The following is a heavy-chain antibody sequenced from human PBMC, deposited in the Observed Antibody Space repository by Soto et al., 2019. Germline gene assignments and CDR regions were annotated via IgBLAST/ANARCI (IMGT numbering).Heavy chain of an antibody. CDR1: GYTFTSYA. CDR2: INAGNGNT. V-gene: IGHV1-3*01. J-gene: IGHJ4*02. D-gene: IGHD4-17*01. Sequence: QVQLVQSGAEVKKPGASVKVSCKASGYTFTSYAMHWVRQAPGQRLEWMGWINAGNGNTKYSQKFQGRVTITRDTSASTAYMGLSSLRSEDTAVYYCATVYGDYAFDYWGQGTLVTVSS. CDR3: ATVYGDYAFDY.